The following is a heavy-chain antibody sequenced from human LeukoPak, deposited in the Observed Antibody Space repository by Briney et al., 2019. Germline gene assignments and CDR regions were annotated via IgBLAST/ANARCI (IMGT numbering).Heavy chain of an antibody. J-gene: IGHJ5*02. CDR1: GFTFSDYY. V-gene: IGHV3-30*02. CDR3: AKVVLSAVAGKKYNWFDP. Sequence: PGGSLRLSCAASGFTFSDYYMSWIRQAPGKGLEWVAFIRYDGSNKYYADSVKGRFTISRDNSKNTLYLQMNRLRAEDTAVYYCAKVVLSAVAGKKYNWFDPWGQGTLVTVSS. CDR2: IRYDGSNK. D-gene: IGHD6-19*01.